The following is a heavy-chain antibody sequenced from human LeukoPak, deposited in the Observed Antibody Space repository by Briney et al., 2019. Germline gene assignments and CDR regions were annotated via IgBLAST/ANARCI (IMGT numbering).Heavy chain of an antibody. J-gene: IGHJ6*02. CDR3: ARDCSSTSCYKQGMDV. CDR1: GGSISSYY. V-gene: IGHV4-4*07. CDR2: IYTSGST. Sequence: SETLSLTCTVSGGSISSYYWSWIRQPAGKGLEWIGRIYTSGSTNYNPSLKSRVTMSVDTSKNQFSLKLSSVTATDTAVYYCARDCSSTSCYKQGMDVWGQGTTVTVSS. D-gene: IGHD2-2*01.